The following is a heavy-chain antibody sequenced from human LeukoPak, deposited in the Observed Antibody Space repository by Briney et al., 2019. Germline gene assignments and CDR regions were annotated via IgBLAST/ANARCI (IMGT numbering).Heavy chain of an antibody. V-gene: IGHV4-4*07. CDR1: GYSISSGYY. CDR3: ARDLLGDILTGYSQFDP. CDR2: IYTSGST. Sequence: SETLSLTCTVSGYSISSGYYWSWIRQPAGQGLEWIGRIYTSGSTNYNPSLKSRVTMSVDTSKNQFSLKLSSVTAADTAVYYCARDLLGDILTGYSQFDPWGQGTLVTVSS. D-gene: IGHD3-9*01. J-gene: IGHJ5*02.